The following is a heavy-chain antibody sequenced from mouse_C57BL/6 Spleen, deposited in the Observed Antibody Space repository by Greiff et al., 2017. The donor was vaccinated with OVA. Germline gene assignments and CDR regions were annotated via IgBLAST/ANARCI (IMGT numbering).Heavy chain of an antibody. D-gene: IGHD2-12*01. Sequence: QVQLQQSGAELVRPGASVKLSCKASGYTFTDYYINWVKQRPGQGLEWIARIYPGSGNTYYNEKFKGQATLTAEKSSSTAYMQLSSLTSEDSAVYCCARYDDWYFDVWGTGTTVTVSS. J-gene: IGHJ1*03. CDR1: GYTFTDYY. CDR3: ARYDDWYFDV. V-gene: IGHV1-76*01. CDR2: IYPGSGNT.